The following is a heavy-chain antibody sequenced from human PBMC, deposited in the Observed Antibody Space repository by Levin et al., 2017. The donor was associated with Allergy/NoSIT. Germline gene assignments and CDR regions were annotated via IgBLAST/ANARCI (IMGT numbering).Heavy chain of an antibody. J-gene: IGHJ3*02. D-gene: IGHD2-15*01. CDR1: GFTFSSYS. V-gene: IGHV3-21*01. Sequence: PGGSLRLSCAASGFTFSSYSMNWVRQAPGKGLEWVSSISSSSSYIYYADSVKGRFTISRDNAKNSLYLQMNSLRAEDTAVYYCARGPSVAASNDAFDIWGQGTMVTVSS. CDR3: ARGPSVAASNDAFDI. CDR2: ISSSSSYI.